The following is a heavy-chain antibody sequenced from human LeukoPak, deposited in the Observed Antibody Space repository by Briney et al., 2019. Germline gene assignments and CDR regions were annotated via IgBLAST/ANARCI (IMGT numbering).Heavy chain of an antibody. Sequence: GGSLRLSCAASGFTFSSYGMHWVRQAPGKGLEWVSAISGSGGSTYYADSVKGRFTISRDNSKNTLYLQMNSLRAEDTAVYYCAKVRIAYWFDPWGQGTLVTVSS. CDR2: ISGSGGST. CDR3: AKVRIAYWFDP. CDR1: GFTFSSYG. J-gene: IGHJ5*02. D-gene: IGHD6-13*01. V-gene: IGHV3-23*01.